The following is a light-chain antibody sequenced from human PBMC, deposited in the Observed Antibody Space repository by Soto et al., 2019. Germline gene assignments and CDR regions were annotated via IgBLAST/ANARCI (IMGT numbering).Light chain of an antibody. J-gene: IGLJ2*01. CDR2: DVS. V-gene: IGLV2-8*01. Sequence: QSALTQPPSASGSPGQSVTIPCTGTSSDVGGYNSVSWYQQHPGKAPKLMIYDVSKRPSGVPDRFSGSKSGNTASLTVSGLQAEDEADYFCSSYADSNNLVFGGGTKLTVL. CDR3: SSYADSNNLV. CDR1: SSDVGGYNS.